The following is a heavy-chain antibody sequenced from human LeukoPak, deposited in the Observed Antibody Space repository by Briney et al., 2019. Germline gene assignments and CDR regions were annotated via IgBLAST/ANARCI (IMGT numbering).Heavy chain of an antibody. J-gene: IGHJ5*02. Sequence: SETLSLTCTVSGSSISSYYWSWIRQPPGKGLEWIGYIYYSGSTKYNPSLKSRVTISVDTSKNQFSLKLSSVTAADTAVYYCARSSRPWVGSWDWFDPWGQGTLVTVSS. CDR3: ARSSRPWVGSWDWFDP. CDR2: IYYSGST. D-gene: IGHD1-26*01. CDR1: GSSISSYY. V-gene: IGHV4-59*01.